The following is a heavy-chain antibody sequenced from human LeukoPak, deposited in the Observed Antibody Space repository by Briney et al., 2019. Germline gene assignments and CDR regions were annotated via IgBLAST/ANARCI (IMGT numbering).Heavy chain of an antibody. Sequence: PGGSLRLSCAASGFTFSNAWMSWVRQAPGKGLKWVGRIKSKTDGGTTDYAAPVKGRFTISRDDSKNTLYLQMNSLKTEDTAVYYCTTEGWLLTSQRYYFDYWGQGTLVTVSS. D-gene: IGHD5-12*01. V-gene: IGHV3-15*01. CDR2: IKSKTDGGTT. J-gene: IGHJ4*02. CDR3: TTEGWLLTSQRYYFDY. CDR1: GFTFSNAW.